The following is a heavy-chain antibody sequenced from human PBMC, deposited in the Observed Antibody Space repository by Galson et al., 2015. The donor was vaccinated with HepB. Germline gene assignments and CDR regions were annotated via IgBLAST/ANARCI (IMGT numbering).Heavy chain of an antibody. CDR2: ISSSSNYI. V-gene: IGHV3-21*06. J-gene: IGHJ6*02. Sequence: GKGLEWVSSISSSSNYIYYADSVRGRFTTSRDNAKNSLCLQMDSLRAEDTAMYYCARVDCSGAACQGFGMDVWGQGTAVTVSS. D-gene: IGHD2-15*01. CDR3: ARVDCSGAACQGFGMDV.